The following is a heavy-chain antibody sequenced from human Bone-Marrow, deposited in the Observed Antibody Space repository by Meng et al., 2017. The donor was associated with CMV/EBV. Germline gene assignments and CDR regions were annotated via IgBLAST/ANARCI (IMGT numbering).Heavy chain of an antibody. D-gene: IGHD3-9*01. CDR2: ISYDGSNK. CDR3: ARNSGYFDGLLRDPLGY. V-gene: IGHV3-30*04. CDR1: GFTFSSYA. J-gene: IGHJ4*02. Sequence: GGSLRLSCAASGFTFSSYAMHWVRQAPGKGLEWVAVISYDGSNKYYADSVKGRFTISRDNSKNTLYLQMNSLRAEDTAVYYCARNSGYFDGLLRDPLGYWGQGTLVTVSS.